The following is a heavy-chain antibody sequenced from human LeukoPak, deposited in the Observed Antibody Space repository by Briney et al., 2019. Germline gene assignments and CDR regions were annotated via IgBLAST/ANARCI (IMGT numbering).Heavy chain of an antibody. CDR2: INHSGST. J-gene: IGHJ3*02. V-gene: IGHV4-34*01. CDR1: GGSFSGYY. Sequence: SETLSLTCAVYGGSFSGYYWSWIRQPPGKGLEWIGEINHSGSTNYNPSLKSRVTISVDKSKNQFSLKLSSVTAADTAVYYCASLTAMVGYDAFDIWGQGTMVTVSS. CDR3: ASLTAMVGYDAFDI. D-gene: IGHD5-18*01.